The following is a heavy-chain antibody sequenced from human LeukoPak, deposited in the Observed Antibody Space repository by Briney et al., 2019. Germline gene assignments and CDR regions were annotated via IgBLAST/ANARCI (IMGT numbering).Heavy chain of an antibody. J-gene: IGHJ5*02. D-gene: IGHD3-10*01. V-gene: IGHV4-39*07. Sequence: SETLSLTCTVSGGSISSSSYYWGWIRQPPGKGLEWIGSIYYSGSTYYNPSLKSRVTISVDTSKNQFSLKLSSVTAADTAVYYCARVWFGESDPNWFDPWGQGTLVTVSS. CDR3: ARVWFGESDPNWFDP. CDR1: GGSISSSSYY. CDR2: IYYSGST.